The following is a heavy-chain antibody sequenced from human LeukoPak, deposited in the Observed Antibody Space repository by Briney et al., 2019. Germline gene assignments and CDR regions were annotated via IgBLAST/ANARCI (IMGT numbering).Heavy chain of an antibody. D-gene: IGHD2-21*02. CDR3: ARGKTMVYCGGDCYRFDN. J-gene: IGHJ4*02. CDR2: INPNSGGT. V-gene: IGHV1-2*02. Sequence: GASVKVSWKASGYKITNNYMHWVRQAPGQGLEWMGVINPNSGGTNYAQKFQGRVTMTRDTSISTAYMELSRLLSGDTAVYYCARGKTMVYCGGDCYRFDNWGQGTQVTVSS. CDR1: GYKITNNY.